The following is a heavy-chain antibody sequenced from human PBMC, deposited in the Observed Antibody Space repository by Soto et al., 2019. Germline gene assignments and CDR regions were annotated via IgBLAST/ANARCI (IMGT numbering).Heavy chain of an antibody. Sequence: QVQLVQSGAEVKKPGASVKVSCKASGYTFSSYFISWVRQAPGQGLEWMGWISAYNGNTNYAQNLQGRVTMTTVTSTSTAYMELRSLRSDVSAVYYCGRDLPPVDYWGQGTLVTVSS. V-gene: IGHV1-18*01. CDR1: GYTFSSYF. CDR3: GRDLPPVDY. J-gene: IGHJ4*02. CDR2: ISAYNGNT.